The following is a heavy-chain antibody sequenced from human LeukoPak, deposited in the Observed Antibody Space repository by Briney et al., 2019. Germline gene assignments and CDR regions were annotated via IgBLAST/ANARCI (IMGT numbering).Heavy chain of an antibody. CDR1: GGTFSSYA. CDR2: IIPIFGTA. CDR3: ARGLIGTIFGVVIDGPNWFDP. J-gene: IGHJ5*02. Sequence: GASVTVSCKASGGTFSSYAISWVRQAPGQGLEWMGGIIPIFGTANYAQKFQGRVTITADESTSTAYMELSSLRSEDTAVYYCARGLIGTIFGVVIDGPNWFDPWGQGTLVTVSS. V-gene: IGHV1-69*13. D-gene: IGHD3-3*01.